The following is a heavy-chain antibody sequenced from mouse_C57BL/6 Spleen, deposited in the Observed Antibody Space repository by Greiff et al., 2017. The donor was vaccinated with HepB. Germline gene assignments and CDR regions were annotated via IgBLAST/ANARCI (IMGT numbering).Heavy chain of an antibody. CDR3: ASIYSNHYFDY. D-gene: IGHD2-5*01. CDR1: GYTFTSYW. CDR2: IYPSDSET. Sequence: QVQLKQPGAELVRPGSSVKLSCKASGYTFTSYWMDWVKQRPGQGLEWIGNIYPSDSETHYNQKFKDKATLTVDKSSSTAYMQLSSLTSEDSAVYYCASIYSNHYFDYWGQGTTLTVSS. J-gene: IGHJ2*01. V-gene: IGHV1-61*01.